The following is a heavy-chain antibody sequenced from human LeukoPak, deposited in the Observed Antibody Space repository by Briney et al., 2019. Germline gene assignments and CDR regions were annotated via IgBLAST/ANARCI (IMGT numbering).Heavy chain of an antibody. V-gene: IGHV1-18*01. CDR2: ISAYNGNT. Sequence: GASVKVSCKASGGTFSSYAISWVRQAPGQGLEWMGWISAYNGNTNYAQKLQGRVTMTTDTSTSTAYMELRSLRSDDTAVYYCARVSYYDFWSGYYTGENSGYYYYGMDVWGQGTTVTVSS. CDR3: ARVSYYDFWSGYYTGENSGYYYYGMDV. CDR1: GGTFSSYA. J-gene: IGHJ6*02. D-gene: IGHD3-3*01.